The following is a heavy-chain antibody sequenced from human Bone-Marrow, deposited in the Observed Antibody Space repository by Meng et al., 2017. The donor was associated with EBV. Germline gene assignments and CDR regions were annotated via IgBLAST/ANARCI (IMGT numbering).Heavy chain of an antibody. Sequence: QWHRQQWDAGLLTPSATLSLTCACYGGCFSGYYWSWSRQPPGKGLGWMGEINHSGSTNYNPSLKSRITVSVDTSKNQFSLKLSSVTAADTAVYYFARERPRISTARPYYFDYWGQGTLVTVSS. CDR2: INHSGST. CDR1: GGCFSGYY. V-gene: IGHV4-34*01. CDR3: ARERPRISTARPYYFDY. J-gene: IGHJ4*02. D-gene: IGHD2/OR15-2a*01.